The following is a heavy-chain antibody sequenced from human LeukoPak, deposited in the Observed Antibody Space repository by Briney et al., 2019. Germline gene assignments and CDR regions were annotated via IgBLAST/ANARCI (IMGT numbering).Heavy chain of an antibody. CDR3: ARGNSYYDSSGPYY. V-gene: IGHV1-2*02. CDR1: GHTFTGYY. Sequence: ASVKVSCKASGHTFTGYYMHWVRQAPGQGLEWMGWINPNSGGTNYAQKFQGRVTMTRDTSISTAYMELSRLRSDDTAVYYCARGNSYYDSSGPYYWGQGTLVTVSS. D-gene: IGHD3-22*01. J-gene: IGHJ4*02. CDR2: INPNSGGT.